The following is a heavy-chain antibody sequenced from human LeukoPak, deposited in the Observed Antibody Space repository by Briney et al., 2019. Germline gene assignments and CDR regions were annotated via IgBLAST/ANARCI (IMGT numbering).Heavy chain of an antibody. CDR1: RYTLTELS. CDR3: VTVNGGGMTYYYDSSGYFRY. J-gene: IGHJ4*02. D-gene: IGHD3-22*01. CDR2: FDPEDGET. V-gene: IGHV1-24*01. Sequence: ASVKVSCKVSRYTLTELSMHWVRQAPGKGLEWMGGFDPEDGETIYAQEFQGRVTMTEDTSTDTAYMELSSLRSEDTAVYYCVTVNGGGMTYYYDSSGYFRYWGQGTLVTVSS.